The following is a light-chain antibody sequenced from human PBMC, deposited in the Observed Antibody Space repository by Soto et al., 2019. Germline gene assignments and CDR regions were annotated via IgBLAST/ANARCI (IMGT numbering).Light chain of an antibody. CDR3: CSYAGTSTHV. Sequence: QSALTQPPSVSGSPGQSVTISCTGTSSDVGDYDYVSWYLQHPGTAPKLLISDVSRRHSGVPDRFSGSKSGNTASLTISGLQVDDEGDYYCCSYAGTSTHVFGTGTKVTVL. CDR2: DVS. J-gene: IGLJ1*01. CDR1: SSDVGDYDY. V-gene: IGLV2-11*01.